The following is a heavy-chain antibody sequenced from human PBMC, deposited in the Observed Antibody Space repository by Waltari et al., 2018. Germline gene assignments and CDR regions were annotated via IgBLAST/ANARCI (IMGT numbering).Heavy chain of an antibody. CDR2: IDYGGIA. CDR1: GGSISSSSYY. D-gene: IGHD2-2*01. V-gene: IGHV4-39*07. Sequence: QLQLQESGPGLVKPSETLSLTCTVPGGSISSSSYYWGWVRKPPGKGLEWLGCIDYGGIASDNPALEGRVTISVATSKIQFSVRASSVTAADTAVFYCARMVRGYCSSTSCHTDHWGQGTLVTVSS. J-gene: IGHJ4*02. CDR3: ARMVRGYCSSTSCHTDH.